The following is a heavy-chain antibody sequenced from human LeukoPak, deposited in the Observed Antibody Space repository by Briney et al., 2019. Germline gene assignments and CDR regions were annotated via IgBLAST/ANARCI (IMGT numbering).Heavy chain of an antibody. Sequence: SETLSLTCAVSGGSISSYYWSWTRQPPGKGQEWIGDIYYSGNTNYNPSLKSRVTISVDTSKNQFSLKLSSVTAADTAVYYCAREARGTKTKSYYYYYMDVWGKGTTVTVSS. CDR1: GGSISSYY. D-gene: IGHD3-16*01. V-gene: IGHV4-59*01. CDR3: AREARGTKTKSYYYYYMDV. J-gene: IGHJ6*03. CDR2: IYYSGNT.